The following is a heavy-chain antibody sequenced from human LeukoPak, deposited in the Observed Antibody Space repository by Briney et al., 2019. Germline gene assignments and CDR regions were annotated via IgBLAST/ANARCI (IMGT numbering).Heavy chain of an antibody. CDR1: GDSIGSFY. J-gene: IGHJ4*02. D-gene: IGHD3/OR15-3a*01. CDR3: ARRTRRGLVTTFDY. V-gene: IGHV4-34*01. CDR2: INHSGST. Sequence: SETLSLTCTVSGDSIGSFYWSWTRQPPGKGLEWIGEINHSGSTNYNPSLKSRVIISVDTSKNQFSLKLSSVTAADTAVYYCARRTRRGLVTTFDYWGQGTLVTVSS.